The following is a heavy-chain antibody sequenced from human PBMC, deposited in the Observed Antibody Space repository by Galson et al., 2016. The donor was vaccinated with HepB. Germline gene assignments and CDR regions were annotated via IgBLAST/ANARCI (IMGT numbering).Heavy chain of an antibody. CDR2: ISISSSYT. V-gene: IGHV3-11*03. CDR1: GFTFSDYH. CDR3: ARNRGYSGYDAFDI. Sequence: SLRLSCAASGFTFSDYHMSWIRQAPGKGLEWVSYISISSSYTNYADSVKGRFTISRDNAKNSVYLQMNSLRAEDTAVYYCARNRGYSGYDAFDIWGQGTMVTVSS. D-gene: IGHD5-12*01. J-gene: IGHJ3*02.